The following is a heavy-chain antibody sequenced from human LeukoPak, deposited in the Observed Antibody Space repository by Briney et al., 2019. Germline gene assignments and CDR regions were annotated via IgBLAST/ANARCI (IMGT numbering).Heavy chain of an antibody. V-gene: IGHV3-23*01. Sequence: GGSLRLSCAASGFTFSSYAMSWVRQAPGKGLEWVSGIFGSGTTYYIDSVKGRFTISRDNSKNTLYLQMSRLRAEDTAIYYCAKTLGIAATHPSNWGQGTLVTVSS. J-gene: IGHJ4*02. CDR2: IFGSGTT. CDR1: GFTFSSYA. D-gene: IGHD6-25*01. CDR3: AKTLGIAATHPSN.